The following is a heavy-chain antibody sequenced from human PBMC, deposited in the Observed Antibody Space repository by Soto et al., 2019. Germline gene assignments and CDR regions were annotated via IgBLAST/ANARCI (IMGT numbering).Heavy chain of an antibody. CDR3: AKDLHYYDSSGYYKRIGFDY. CDR2: ISGSGGST. V-gene: IGHV3-23*01. Sequence: GGSLRLSCAASGFTFSSYAMSWVRQAPGKGLEWVSAISGSGGSTYYADSVKGRFTISRDNSKNTLYLQMNSLRAEDTAVYYCAKDLHYYDSSGYYKRIGFDYWGQGTLVTVSS. D-gene: IGHD3-22*01. CDR1: GFTFSSYA. J-gene: IGHJ4*02.